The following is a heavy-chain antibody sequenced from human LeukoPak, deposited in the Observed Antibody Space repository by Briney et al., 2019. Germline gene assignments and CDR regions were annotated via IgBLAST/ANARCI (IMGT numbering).Heavy chain of an antibody. J-gene: IGHJ3*02. CDR3: ARRTYSSSWRPNHDAFDI. V-gene: IGHV4-59*08. D-gene: IGHD6-6*01. Sequence: SETLSLTCTVSGGSISSYYWSWIRQPPGKGLEWIGYIYYSRSTNYNPSLKSRVTISVDTSKNQFSLKLSSVTAADTAVYYCARRTYSSSWRPNHDAFDIWGQGTMVTVSS. CDR2: IYYSRST. CDR1: GGSISSYY.